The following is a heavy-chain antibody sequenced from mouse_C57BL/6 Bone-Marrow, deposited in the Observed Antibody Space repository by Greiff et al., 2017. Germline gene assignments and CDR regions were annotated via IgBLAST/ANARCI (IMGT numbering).Heavy chain of an antibody. V-gene: IGHV1-9*01. D-gene: IGHD1-1*01. CDR3: ARGVFITTVVAGAMDY. CDR1: GYTFTGYW. J-gene: IGHJ4*01. Sequence: VQLQQSGAELMKPGASVKLSCKATGYTFTGYWIEWVKQRPGHGLEWIGEILPGSGSTNYNEKFKGKATFTADTSSNTAYMQLSSLTTEDSAIYYCARGVFITTVVAGAMDYWGQGTSVTVSS. CDR2: ILPGSGST.